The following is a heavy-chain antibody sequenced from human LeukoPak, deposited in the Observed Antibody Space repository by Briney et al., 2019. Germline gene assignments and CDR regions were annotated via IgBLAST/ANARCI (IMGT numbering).Heavy chain of an antibody. CDR2: VHPSEGT. J-gene: IGHJ4*02. Sequence: SETLSLTCAVSGGSVSHSNWWTWVRQSPGKGLEWIGEVHPSEGTNYNPSLKSRVTISVDTSKNQFSLKLSSVTAADTAVYYCARAGDFYDYVWGSYRSLPRLDYWGQGTLVTVSS. V-gene: IGHV4-4*02. D-gene: IGHD3-16*02. CDR3: ARAGDFYDYVWGSYRSLPRLDY. CDR1: GGSVSHSNW.